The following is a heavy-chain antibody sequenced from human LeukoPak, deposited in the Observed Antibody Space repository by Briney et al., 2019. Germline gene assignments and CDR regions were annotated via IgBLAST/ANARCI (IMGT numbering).Heavy chain of an antibody. D-gene: IGHD2-15*01. Sequence: SETLSLTCTVSGGSIRNYYWSWLRQPPGKGLGWIGYIYYSGSTNYNPSLKSRVTISVDTSKNQFSLKLSSVTAADTAVYYCARKGGTFDYWGQGTLVTVSS. CDR3: ARKGGTFDY. V-gene: IGHV4-59*08. CDR2: IYYSGST. J-gene: IGHJ4*02. CDR1: GGSIRNYY.